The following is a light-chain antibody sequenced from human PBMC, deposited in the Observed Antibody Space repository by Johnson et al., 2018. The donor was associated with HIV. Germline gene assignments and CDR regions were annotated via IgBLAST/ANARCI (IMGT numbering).Light chain of an antibody. CDR3: GTWDSSLSAGV. CDR1: SSNIGTNS. V-gene: IGLV1-51*02. CDR2: ENN. Sequence: QPVLTQPPSVSAAPGQKVTISCSGSSSNIGTNSVSWYQQLPGTAPKLLIYENNKRPSGIPDRFSGSKSGTSATLGITGLQTGDEADYYCGTWDSSLSAGVFGTGTKVTVL. J-gene: IGLJ1*01.